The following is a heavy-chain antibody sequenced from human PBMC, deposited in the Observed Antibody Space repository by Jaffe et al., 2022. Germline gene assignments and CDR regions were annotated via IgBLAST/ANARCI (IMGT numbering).Heavy chain of an antibody. D-gene: IGHD2-15*01. CDR2: INWNGGST. CDR1: GFTFDDYG. J-gene: IGHJ5*02. CDR3: ARAEGYCSGGSCYYWFDP. V-gene: IGHV3-20*01. Sequence: EVQLVESGGGVVRPGGSLRLSCAASGFTFDDYGMSWVRQAPGKGLEWVSGINWNGGSTGYADSVKGRFTISRDNAKNSLYLQMNSLRAEDTALYHCARAEGYCSGGSCYYWFDPWGQGTLVTVSS.